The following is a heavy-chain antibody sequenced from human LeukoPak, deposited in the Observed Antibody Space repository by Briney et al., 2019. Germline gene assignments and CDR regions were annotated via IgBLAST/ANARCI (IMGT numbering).Heavy chain of an antibody. Sequence: GGSLRLSCATSGFTFSSYAMSWVRQAPGKGLEWVSAISGSGGGTYYADSVKCRFTISRDNSKNTLYLQMTRLRAADTAVYYCARVVSSRGYSFADGFDIWGQGTMVTVSS. D-gene: IGHD3-22*01. CDR3: ARVVSSRGYSFADGFDI. CDR2: ISGSGGGT. J-gene: IGHJ3*02. V-gene: IGHV3-23*01. CDR1: GFTFSSYA.